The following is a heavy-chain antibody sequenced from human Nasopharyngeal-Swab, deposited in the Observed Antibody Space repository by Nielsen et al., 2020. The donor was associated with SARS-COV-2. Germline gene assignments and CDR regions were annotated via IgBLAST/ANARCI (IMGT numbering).Heavy chain of an antibody. J-gene: IGHJ4*02. CDR1: GGSISSSSYY. CDR2: IYYSGST. V-gene: IGHV4-39*07. D-gene: IGHD5-18*01. CDR3: AILFSYGYPPNFDY. Sequence: SETLSLTCTVSGGSISSSSYYWGWIRQPPGKGLEWIGSIYYSGSTNYNPSLKSRVTISVDTSKNQFSLKLSSVTAADTAVYYCAILFSYGYPPNFDYWGQGTLVTVSS.